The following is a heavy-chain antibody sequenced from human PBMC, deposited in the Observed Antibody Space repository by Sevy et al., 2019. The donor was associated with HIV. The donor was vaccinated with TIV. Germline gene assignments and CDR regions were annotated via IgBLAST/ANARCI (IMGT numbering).Heavy chain of an antibody. D-gene: IGHD3-10*01. CDR3: ARPYGSGSWEAFDV. CDR2: ISYSSNYI. V-gene: IGHV3-21*01. J-gene: IGHJ3*01. Sequence: GGSLRLSCTASGFSFSTYMMNWVRQAPGKGLEWVASISYSSNYIYYADSLKGRFTISRDNAKNSLFLQMNILRAEDTAVYYCARPYGSGSWEAFDVWGQGTMVTVSS. CDR1: GFSFSTYM.